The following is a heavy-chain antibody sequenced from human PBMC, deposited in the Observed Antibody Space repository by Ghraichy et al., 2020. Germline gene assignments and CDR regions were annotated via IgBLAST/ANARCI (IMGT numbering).Heavy chain of an antibody. Sequence: SETLSLTCTVSGGSISGYYLSWIRQPPGKGLEWIGYIYYSGGTNYSPSLKSRVTISGDTSKNQFSLRLSSVTAAATAVYFCAGGYNFDFWGQGALVTVSS. J-gene: IGHJ4*02. D-gene: IGHD5-24*01. CDR3: AGGYNFDF. CDR2: IYYSGGT. CDR1: GGSISGYY. V-gene: IGHV4-59*01.